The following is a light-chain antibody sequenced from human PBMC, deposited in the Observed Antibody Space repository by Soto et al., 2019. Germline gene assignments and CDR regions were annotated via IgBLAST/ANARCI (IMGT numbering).Light chain of an antibody. Sequence: EIVLTQSPGTLSLSPGARATLSCRASQSVSSSYLAWYQQKPGQAPRLLIYGASSRATGIPDRFSGSGSGTDFTLTISRLEPEDFAVYYCQQYGSSPLTFGGGTKVDIK. CDR2: GAS. CDR3: QQYGSSPLT. CDR1: QSVSSSY. V-gene: IGKV3-20*01. J-gene: IGKJ4*01.